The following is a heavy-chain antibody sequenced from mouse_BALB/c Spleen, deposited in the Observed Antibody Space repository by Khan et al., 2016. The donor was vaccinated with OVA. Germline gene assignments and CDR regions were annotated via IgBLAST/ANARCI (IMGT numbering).Heavy chain of an antibody. CDR3: ANYRYDYFDY. V-gene: IGHV1-87*01. J-gene: IGHJ2*01. D-gene: IGHD2-14*01. Sequence: QVQLKQSGAELARPGASVKLSCKASGYTFTSYWMQWVRQRPGQGLEWIGTIYPGDGDIRYTQKFKGKATLTADKSSSTAYMQLSSLTSEDSAVYYCANYRYDYFDYWGQGTTLTVSS. CDR2: IYPGDGDI. CDR1: GYTFTSYW.